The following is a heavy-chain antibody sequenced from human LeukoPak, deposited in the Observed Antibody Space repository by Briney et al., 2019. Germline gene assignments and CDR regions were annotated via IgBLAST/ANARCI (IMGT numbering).Heavy chain of an antibody. J-gene: IGHJ3*02. CDR1: GYTFTGYY. CDR3: ARVSSSGWDDAFDI. D-gene: IGHD6-19*01. V-gene: IGHV1-2*06. CDR2: INPNSGGT. Sequence: ASVKVSCKASGYTFTGYYMHWVRQAPGQGPEWMGRINPNSGGTNYAQKFQGRVTMTRDTSISTAYMELSRLRSDDTAVYYCARVSSSGWDDAFDIWGQGTMVTVSS.